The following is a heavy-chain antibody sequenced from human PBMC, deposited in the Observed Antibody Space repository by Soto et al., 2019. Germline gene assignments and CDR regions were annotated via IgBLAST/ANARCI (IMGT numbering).Heavy chain of an antibody. V-gene: IGHV3-23*01. CDR1: GFTFSSYA. CDR3: ARPCRGGPTQAFDS. D-gene: IGHD3-16*01. Sequence: EVQLLESGGGLVQPGGSLRLSCAASGFTFSSYAMSWVRQAPGKGLEWVSAVSGSGNYTYYLDSVKGRFTISRDNSNSTLYVQMNSLRAEDTAVYYCARPCRGGPTQAFDSWGQGKLVTVSS. CDR2: VSGSGNYT. J-gene: IGHJ3*02.